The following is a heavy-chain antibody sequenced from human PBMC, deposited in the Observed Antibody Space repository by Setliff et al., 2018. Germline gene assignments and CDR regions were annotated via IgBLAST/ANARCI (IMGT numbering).Heavy chain of an antibody. CDR3: ARDHVYGSQYYYYYYGMDV. D-gene: IGHD3-10*01. Sequence: GGSLRLSCAASGFTFSPYIIHWVRQAPGKGLEWVALISKDDTKKYLADSVKGRFTISRDNAKNSLYLQMNSLRAEDTAVYYCARDHVYGSQYYYYYYGMDVWGKGTTVTVSS. CDR2: ISKDDTKK. J-gene: IGHJ6*04. V-gene: IGHV3-30*03. CDR1: GFTFSPYI.